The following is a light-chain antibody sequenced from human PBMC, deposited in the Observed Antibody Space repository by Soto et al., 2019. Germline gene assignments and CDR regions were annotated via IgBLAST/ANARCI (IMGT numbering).Light chain of an antibody. V-gene: IGLV2-8*01. CDR1: YSDIVVYDF. Sequence: QSALTQPPSASGSPGQSVTISCTGTYSDIVVYDFVSWYQQHPGKAPTLLIYEVTKRPSAVPDRFSGAKSGDTAFLTVSGLQAEDDSDYYCSSYAGNDNGVFGGGTKLTVL. CDR2: EVT. CDR3: SSYAGNDNGV. J-gene: IGLJ2*01.